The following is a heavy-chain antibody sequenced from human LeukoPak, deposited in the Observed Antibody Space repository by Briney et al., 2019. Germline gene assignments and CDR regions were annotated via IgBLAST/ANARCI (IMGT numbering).Heavy chain of an antibody. Sequence: ASVKVSCKASGGTFSSYAISWVRQAPGQGLDWMGGIIPIFGTANYAQKFQGRVTITADKSTSTAYMELSSLRSEDTAVYYCARARIAAAGDYFDYWGQGTLVTVSS. CDR2: IIPIFGTA. CDR3: ARARIAAAGDYFDY. D-gene: IGHD6-13*01. V-gene: IGHV1-69*06. CDR1: GGTFSSYA. J-gene: IGHJ4*02.